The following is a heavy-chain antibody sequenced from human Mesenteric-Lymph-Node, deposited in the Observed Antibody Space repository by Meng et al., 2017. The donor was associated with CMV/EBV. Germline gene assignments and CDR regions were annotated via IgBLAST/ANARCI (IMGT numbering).Heavy chain of an antibody. D-gene: IGHD3-10*01. CDR1: GFTFSSYG. CDR2: ISSNYI. J-gene: IGHJ4*02. CDR3: ARDQVAPRITMVRGALGLDY. Sequence: GGSLRLSCAASGFTFSSYGMNWVRQAPGKGLEWVSSISSNYIYYADSVKGRFTISRDNARNSLYLQMDSLRAEDTAVYYCARDQVAPRITMVRGALGLDYWGQGTLVTVSS. V-gene: IGHV3-21*01.